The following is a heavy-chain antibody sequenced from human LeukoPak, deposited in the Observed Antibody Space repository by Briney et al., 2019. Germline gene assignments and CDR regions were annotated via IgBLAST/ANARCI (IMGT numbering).Heavy chain of an antibody. J-gene: IGHJ4*02. CDR1: GYTFTGYY. CDR2: INPNSGGT. V-gene: IGHV1-2*02. D-gene: IGHD5-18*01. CDR3: ARGDTTWIPSSFLFDY. Sequence: GASVKVSCKASGYTFTGYYMHWVRQAPGQGLEWMGWINPNSGGTNYAQKFQGRVTMTRDTSISTAYMELSRLRSDDTAVYYCARGDTTWIPSSFLFDYWGQGTLVTVSS.